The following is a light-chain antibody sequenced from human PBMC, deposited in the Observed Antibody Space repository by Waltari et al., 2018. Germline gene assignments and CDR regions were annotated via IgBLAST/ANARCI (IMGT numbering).Light chain of an antibody. V-gene: IGKV1-5*03. CDR3: QQYNTYSA. J-gene: IGKJ2*01. CDR1: QSISNW. CDR2: KAS. Sequence: DIQMTQPPSSLSASVGDRVTITCRARQSISNWLAWYHQKPRKAPSLLIYKASILKSGVPSRFSGSGSGTQFALTISRLQPGDFATYYCQQYNTYSAFGQGTKLEIK.